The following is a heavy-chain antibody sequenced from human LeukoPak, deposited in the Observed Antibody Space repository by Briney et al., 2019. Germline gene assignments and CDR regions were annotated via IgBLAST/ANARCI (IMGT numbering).Heavy chain of an antibody. D-gene: IGHD3-10*01. Sequence: PGGSLRLSCAASGFAFVSYGMHWVRQAPGKGLEWMAVISFDGSNKYYADSVKGRFTISRDNFKNTLYLQMNSLRAEDTAVYFCAKDPAGTFGSGNYYLSDWGQGTLVTVSS. CDR3: AKDPAGTFGSGNYYLSD. CDR2: ISFDGSNK. CDR1: GFAFVSYG. J-gene: IGHJ4*02. V-gene: IGHV3-30*18.